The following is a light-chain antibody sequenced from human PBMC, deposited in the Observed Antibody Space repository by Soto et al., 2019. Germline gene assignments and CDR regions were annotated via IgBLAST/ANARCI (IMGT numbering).Light chain of an antibody. CDR2: AAS. CDR3: QQSYSNRE. CDR1: QSISSY. J-gene: IGKJ1*01. Sequence: DIQMTQSPSSLSASVGDRVTITCRASQSISSYLNWYQQKPGKAPKLLIYAASSLQSGVPSRFSGSGSGTDFTLTISSLQPEDFATYYCQQSYSNREFGKGPKVHI. V-gene: IGKV1-39*01.